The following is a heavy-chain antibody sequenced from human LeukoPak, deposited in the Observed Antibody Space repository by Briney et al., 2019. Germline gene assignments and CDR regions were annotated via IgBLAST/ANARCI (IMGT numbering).Heavy chain of an antibody. Sequence: ASVKLSCKASGYTFTSYGISWVRQAPGQGLEWMGWISAYNGNTNYAQKLQGRVTMTTDTSTSTAYMELRSLRSDDTAVYYCARDRGGSTYNWFDPWGQGTLVTVSS. V-gene: IGHV1-18*01. CDR1: GYTFTSYG. D-gene: IGHD1-26*01. J-gene: IGHJ5*02. CDR3: ARDRGGSTYNWFDP. CDR2: ISAYNGNT.